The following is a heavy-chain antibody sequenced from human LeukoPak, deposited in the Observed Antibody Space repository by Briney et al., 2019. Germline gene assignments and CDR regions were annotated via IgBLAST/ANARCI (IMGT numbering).Heavy chain of an antibody. CDR3: ARDRGTNYDAFDI. D-gene: IGHD3-16*01. J-gene: IGHJ3*02. V-gene: IGHV4-4*07. CDR2: IYTSGST. Sequence: SETLSLTWTVSGGSISNYYWNWIRQAAGKGLEWIGRIYTSGSTNYNPALKSRVTISVDTSKNQFSLKLSSVTAADTAVYYCARDRGTNYDAFDIWGQGTMVTVSS. CDR1: GGSISNYY.